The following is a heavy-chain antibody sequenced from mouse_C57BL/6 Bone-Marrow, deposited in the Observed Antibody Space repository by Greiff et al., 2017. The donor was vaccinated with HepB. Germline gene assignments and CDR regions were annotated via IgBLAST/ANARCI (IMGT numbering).Heavy chain of an antibody. D-gene: IGHD2-2*01. V-gene: IGHV1-69*01. J-gene: IGHJ3*01. CDR2: IDPSDSYT. Sequence: QVQLQQPGAELVMPGASVKLSCKASGYTFTSYWMHWVKQRPGQGLEWIGEIDPSDSYTNYNQKFKGKSTLTVDKSSSTAYMQLSSLTSEDSAVYDCAVSTMVTYGAYWGQGTLVTVSA. CDR1: GYTFTSYW. CDR3: AVSTMVTYGAY.